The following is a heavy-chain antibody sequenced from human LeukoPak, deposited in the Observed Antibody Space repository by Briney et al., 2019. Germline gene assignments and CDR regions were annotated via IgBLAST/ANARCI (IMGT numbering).Heavy chain of an antibody. V-gene: IGHV3-21*01. Sequence: GESLRLSCVASGFIFSDYTMSWVRQAPGKGLEWVSSITHRRSFIYYADSVKGRFTISRDNAKNSLFLQMNSLRADDTAVYYCARAVDTAMVDDYWGQGTLVTVSS. J-gene: IGHJ4*02. CDR1: GFIFSDYT. CDR2: ITHRRSFI. D-gene: IGHD5-18*01. CDR3: ARAVDTAMVDDY.